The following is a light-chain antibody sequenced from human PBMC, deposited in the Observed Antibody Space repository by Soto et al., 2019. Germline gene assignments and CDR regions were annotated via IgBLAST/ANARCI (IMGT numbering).Light chain of an antibody. CDR2: AAS. V-gene: IGKV1-39*01. CDR1: QSINSF. J-gene: IGKJ1*01. CDR3: QQSYSHPRT. Sequence: DIQMTQSPSSLSTSVGDIVTITCLAIQSINSFLNWYQQKPGKAPKLLLYAASILESGVPSRFSGSGSGTDFTLTISTLQPEDFATYYCQQSYSHPRTFGQGAMADVK.